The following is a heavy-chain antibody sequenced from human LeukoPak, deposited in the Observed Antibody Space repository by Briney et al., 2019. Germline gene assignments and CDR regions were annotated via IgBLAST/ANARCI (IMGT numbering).Heavy chain of an antibody. CDR2: INPNSGGT. J-gene: IGHJ6*03. D-gene: IGHD3-3*01. CDR1: GYTFTGYY. CDR3: ARDRYDFWSGHPASYYYYMDV. Sequence: GASVKVSCKASGYTFTGYYMRWVRQAPGQGLEWMGWINPNSGGTNYAQKFQGRVTMTRDTSISTAYMELSRLRSDDTAVYYCARDRYDFWSGHPASYYYYMDVWGKGTTVTVSS. V-gene: IGHV1-2*02.